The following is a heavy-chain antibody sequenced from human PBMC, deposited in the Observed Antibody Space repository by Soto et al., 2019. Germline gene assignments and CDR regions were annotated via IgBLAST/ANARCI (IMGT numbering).Heavy chain of an antibody. CDR2: IWYDGSNK. J-gene: IGHJ6*02. CDR3: ARVGVRGSGSYYNTYYYYGMDV. CDR1: GFTFSSYG. D-gene: IGHD3-10*01. V-gene: IGHV3-33*01. Sequence: PGGSLRLSCAASGFTFSSYGMHWVRQAPGKGLEWVAVIWYDGSNKYYADSVKGRFTISRDNSKSTLYLQMNSLRAEDTAVYYCARVGVRGSGSYYNTYYYYGMDVWGQGTTVTVSS.